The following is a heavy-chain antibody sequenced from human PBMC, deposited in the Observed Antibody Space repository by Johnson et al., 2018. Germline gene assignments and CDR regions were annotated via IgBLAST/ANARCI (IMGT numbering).Heavy chain of an antibody. J-gene: IGHJ6*03. D-gene: IGHD6-19*01. Sequence: VQLVQSGGGLVQPGGSLRLSCAASGFTFSSYDMHWVRQATGKGLEWVSAIGTAGDTYYPGSVKGRFTISRENAKTSLYLQMNSLRAGDTAVYYCARDVYSGGWYKTGYYYMDVWGKGTTVTGSS. V-gene: IGHV3-13*01. CDR1: GFTFSSYD. CDR3: ARDVYSGGWYKTGYYYMDV. CDR2: IGTAGDT.